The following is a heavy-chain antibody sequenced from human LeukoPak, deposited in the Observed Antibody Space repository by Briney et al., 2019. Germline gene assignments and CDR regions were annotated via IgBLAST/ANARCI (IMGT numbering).Heavy chain of an antibody. V-gene: IGHV4-39*01. CDR3: ATNYDILTGYYNVYNY. D-gene: IGHD3-9*01. J-gene: IGHJ4*02. Sequence: SETLSLTCTVSGGSISSSSYYWGWIRQPPGKGLEWIGSIYYSGSTYYNPSLKSRVTISVDTAKNQFSLNLYSVTAADTAVYYCATNYDILTGYYNVYNYWGQGTLVTVSS. CDR2: IYYSGST. CDR1: GGSISSSSYY.